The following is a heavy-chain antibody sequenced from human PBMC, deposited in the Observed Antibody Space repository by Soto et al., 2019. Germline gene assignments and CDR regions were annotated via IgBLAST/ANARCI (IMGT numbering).Heavy chain of an antibody. CDR1: GGSVRAPDW. J-gene: IGHJ5*01. CDR3: ARVRQGCSANNCYFDP. Sequence: QVHLQESGPGLVAPSGTLSLTCTLSGGSVRAPDWWNWVRQSPDKGLEWIAEVHISGHSNYNPSLRSRVSVSIDSSKNLFYLNLNSVTAAYTAIYYCARVRQGCSANNCYFDPWGQGNQVTISS. D-gene: IGHD1-1*01. CDR2: VHISGHS. V-gene: IGHV4-4*02.